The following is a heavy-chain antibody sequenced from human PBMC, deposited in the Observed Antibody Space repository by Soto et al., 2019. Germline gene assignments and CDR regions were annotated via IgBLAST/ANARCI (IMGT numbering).Heavy chain of an antibody. J-gene: IGHJ6*02. Sequence: GASVKVSCKASGGTFSSYAISWVRQAPGQGLEWMGGIIPIFGTANYAQKFQGRVTITADKSTSTAYMELSSLRSEDTAVYYCARDGQIVLTTGEGMDVWGQGTTVTVSS. V-gene: IGHV1-69*06. D-gene: IGHD2-8*01. CDR2: IIPIFGTA. CDR3: ARDGQIVLTTGEGMDV. CDR1: GGTFSSYA.